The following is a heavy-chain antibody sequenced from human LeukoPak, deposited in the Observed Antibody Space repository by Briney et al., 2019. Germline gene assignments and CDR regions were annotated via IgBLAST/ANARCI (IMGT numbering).Heavy chain of an antibody. CDR3: ARDGPGRAGWFDP. J-gene: IGHJ5*02. CDR1: GYTFTGYY. V-gene: IGHV1-2*02. D-gene: IGHD3-10*01. CDR2: INPNSGGT. Sequence: GASVKVSCKASGYTFTGYYMHWVRQAPGQGLEWMGWINPNSGGTNYAQKFQGRVTMTRDTSISTAYMELSRLRSDDTAVYYCARDGPGRAGWFDPGAREPWSPSPQ.